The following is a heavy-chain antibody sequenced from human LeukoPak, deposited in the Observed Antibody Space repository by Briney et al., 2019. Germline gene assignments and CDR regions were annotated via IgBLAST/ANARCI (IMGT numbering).Heavy chain of an antibody. V-gene: IGHV1-2*02. J-gene: IGHJ4*02. CDR2: INPNSGGT. D-gene: IGHD1-1*01. CDR1: GYTFTGYY. CDR3: ASTTGLDD. Sequence: ASVKVSCKASGYTFTGYYMHWVRQAPGQGLEWMGWINPNSGGTNYAQRFQGRVTMTRDTSSSTAYMELSRLRSDDTAMFYCASTTGLDDWGQGTLVIVSS.